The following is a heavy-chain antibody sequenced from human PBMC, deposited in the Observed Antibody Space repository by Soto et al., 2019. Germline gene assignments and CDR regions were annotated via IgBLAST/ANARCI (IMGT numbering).Heavy chain of an antibody. V-gene: IGHV1-46*01. Sequence: ASVRVSCKASGYTFTSYYMHGVRQAPGQGLEWMGIINPSGGSTSYAQKVQGRVTMTRDTSTSTVYMELSSLRSEDTAVYYCARGLGEYYYPHYFDYWGQGPLVTVSS. CDR2: INPSGGST. J-gene: IGHJ4*02. CDR3: ARGLGEYYYPHYFDY. CDR1: GYTFTSYY. D-gene: IGHD3-10*01.